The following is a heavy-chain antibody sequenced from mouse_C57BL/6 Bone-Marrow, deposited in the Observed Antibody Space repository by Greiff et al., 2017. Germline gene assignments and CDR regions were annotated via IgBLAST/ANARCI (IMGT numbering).Heavy chain of an antibody. CDR3: AREGREWDYFDY. Sequence: QVQLQQPGAELVMPGASVKLSCKASGYTFTSYWMHWVKQRPGQGLEWIGEIDPSDSYTNYNQKFKGKSTLTVDKSSSTAYMQLSSLTSEDSAVYDGAREGREWDYFDYWGRGTGLTVSA. CDR1: GYTFTSYW. J-gene: IGHJ2*03. CDR2: IDPSDSYT. D-gene: IGHD4-1*01. V-gene: IGHV1-69*01.